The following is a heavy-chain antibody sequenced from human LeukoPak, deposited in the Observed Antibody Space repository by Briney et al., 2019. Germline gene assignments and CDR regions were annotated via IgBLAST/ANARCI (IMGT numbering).Heavy chain of an antibody. Sequence: SETLSLTCTVSGGSISSGGYYWSWIRQHPGKGLEWIGYIYYSGSTYYNPSLKSRVTISVDTSKNQFSLKLSSVTAADTAVHYCARGSLRYYYGSGSSPATPENYWGQGTLVTVSS. J-gene: IGHJ4*02. CDR3: ARGSLRYYYGSGSSPATPENY. CDR1: GGSISSGGYY. D-gene: IGHD3-10*01. CDR2: IYYSGST. V-gene: IGHV4-31*03.